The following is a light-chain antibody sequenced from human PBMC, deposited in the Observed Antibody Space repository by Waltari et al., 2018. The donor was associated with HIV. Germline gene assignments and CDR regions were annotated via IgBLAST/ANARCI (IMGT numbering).Light chain of an antibody. J-gene: IGKJ5*01. CDR3: QQYYSIPIT. V-gene: IGKV4-1*01. CDR1: QSVLYNSNNKNY. CDR2: WAS. Sequence: DIVMTQSPDALAVSLGERAIINCTSSQSVLYNSNNKNYLVWYQQKPGQPPKVLISWASTREAGVPDRVSGSGSGTHFSLAISGLQAEDVAVYYCQQYYSIPITFGQGTRLDIK.